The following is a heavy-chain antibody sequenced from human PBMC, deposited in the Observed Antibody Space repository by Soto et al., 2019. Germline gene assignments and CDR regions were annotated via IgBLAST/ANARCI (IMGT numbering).Heavy chain of an antibody. J-gene: IGHJ6*02. CDR1: GGSISSSSYY. CDR2: IYYSGST. Sequence: PSETLSLTCTVSGGSISSSSYYWGWIRQPPGKGLEWIGSIYYSGSTYYNPSLKSRVTKSVDPSKNQISLKLSSEKAADTAVYYCARRWGSKGYYYYGMDVWGQGTTVT. D-gene: IGHD3-16*01. V-gene: IGHV4-39*01. CDR3: ARRWGSKGYYYYGMDV.